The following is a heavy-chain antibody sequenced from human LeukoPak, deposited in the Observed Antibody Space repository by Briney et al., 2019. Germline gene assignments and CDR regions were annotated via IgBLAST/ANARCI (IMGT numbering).Heavy chain of an antibody. CDR3: ARTPVRKRYFDY. D-gene: IGHD3-16*02. J-gene: IGHJ4*02. CDR2: IYHSGST. V-gene: IGHV4-38-2*02. Sequence: PSETLSLTCTVSGYSISSGYYWGWIRQPPGKWLEWIGSIYHSGSTYYNPSLKSRVTISVDTSKNQFSLKLSSVTAADTAVYYCARTPVRKRYFDYWGQGTLVTVSS. CDR1: GYSISSGYY.